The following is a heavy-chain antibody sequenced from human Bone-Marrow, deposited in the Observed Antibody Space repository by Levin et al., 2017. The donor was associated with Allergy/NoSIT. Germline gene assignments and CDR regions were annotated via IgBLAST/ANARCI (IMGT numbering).Heavy chain of an antibody. D-gene: IGHD5-12*01. CDR3: ARGRGRGYSGSRDALDI. J-gene: IGHJ3*02. Sequence: TGGSLRLSCAASGFTFSSYGIHWVRQAPGKGLQWVAVIWYDGSNQYYADSVKGRFTISRDNSKNTLSLQMNSLRAEDTAVYYCARGRGRGYSGSRDALDIWGQGTMVTVSS. CDR1: GFTFSSYG. V-gene: IGHV3-33*01. CDR2: IWYDGSNQ.